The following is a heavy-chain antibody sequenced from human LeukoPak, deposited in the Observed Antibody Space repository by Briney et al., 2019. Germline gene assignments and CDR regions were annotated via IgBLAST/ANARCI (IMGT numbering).Heavy chain of an antibody. CDR1: GFTVSSNY. V-gene: IGHV3-66*01. D-gene: IGHD2-2*01. J-gene: IGHJ6*02. CDR2: IYSGGST. Sequence: TGGSLRLSCAASGFTVSSNYMSWVRQAPGKGLEWVSFIYSGGSTYYADSVKGRFTISRDNSKNTLYLQMNSLRAEDTAVYYCARVNAVYYYYGMDVWGQGTTVTVSS. CDR3: ARVNAVYYYYGMDV.